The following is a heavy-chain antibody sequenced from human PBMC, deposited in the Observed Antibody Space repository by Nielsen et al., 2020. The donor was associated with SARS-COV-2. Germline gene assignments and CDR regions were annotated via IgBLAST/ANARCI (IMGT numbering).Heavy chain of an antibody. V-gene: IGHV3-23*01. CDR3: AKSLATVTTLSFDY. CDR1: GFTFSRYW. D-gene: IGHD4-17*01. J-gene: IGHJ4*02. Sequence: GGSLRLSCAASGFTFSRYWMSWVRQAPGKGLEWVSAISGAGRSTYYADSVKGRFTISRDNSKNTLYLQMNSLRAEDTALYYCAKSLATVTTLSFDYWGQGTLVTVSS. CDR2: ISGAGRST.